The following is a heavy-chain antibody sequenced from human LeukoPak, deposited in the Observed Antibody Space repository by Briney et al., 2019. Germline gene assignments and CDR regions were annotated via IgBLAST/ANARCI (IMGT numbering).Heavy chain of an antibody. CDR3: ARDRVRGVIPDY. Sequence: GSLRLSCAASGFTFSSYWMSWVRQAPGKGLEWVANIKQDGSEKYYVDSAKGRFTISRDNAKNSLYLQMNSLRAEDTAVYYCARDRVRGVIPDYWGQGTLVTVSS. D-gene: IGHD3-10*01. CDR1: GFTFSSYW. CDR2: IKQDGSEK. V-gene: IGHV3-7*01. J-gene: IGHJ4*02.